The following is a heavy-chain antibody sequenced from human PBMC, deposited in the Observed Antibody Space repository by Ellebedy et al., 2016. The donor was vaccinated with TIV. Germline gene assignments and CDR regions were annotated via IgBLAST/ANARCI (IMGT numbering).Heavy chain of an antibody. J-gene: IGHJ3*02. Sequence: MPSETLSLTCTVSGGSISSYYWSWIRQPPGKGLEWIGYISYSGSTNYNPSLKSRVTISVDTSKNQFSLKLSSVTAADTAVYYCARGRGTDGSFVRGQLWFGELPADDAFDIWGQGTMVTVSS. CDR1: GGSISSYY. D-gene: IGHD3-10*01. CDR3: ARGRGTDGSFVRGQLWFGELPADDAFDI. V-gene: IGHV4-59*12. CDR2: ISYSGST.